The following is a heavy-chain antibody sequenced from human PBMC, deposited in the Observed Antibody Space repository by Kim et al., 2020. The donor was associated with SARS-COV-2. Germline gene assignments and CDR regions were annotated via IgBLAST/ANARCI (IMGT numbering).Heavy chain of an antibody. Sequence: GGSLRLSCAASGLTLRSYAMNWVRQGPGKGLEWVSSITRGGDTYYAASVKGRFTISRDIFKDTLSLQMNSLRAEDTGNYYCVPCVTLADRSGWCTFFDH. CDR3: VPCVTLADRSGWCTFFDH. CDR2: ITRGGDT. J-gene: IGHJ4*01. CDR1: GLTLRSYA. D-gene: IGHD6-19*01. V-gene: IGHV3-23*01.